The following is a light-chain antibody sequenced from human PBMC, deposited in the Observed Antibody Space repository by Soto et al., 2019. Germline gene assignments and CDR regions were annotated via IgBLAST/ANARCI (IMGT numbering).Light chain of an antibody. CDR1: PSVSSN. Sequence: EIVMTQSPATLSVSPGERATLSCRASPSVSSNLAWYQQKPGQAPRLLIYGASSRATGIPARFSGSGSGTEFTLTISSLQSEDSAVYYCQQYNNWPLPRTFRGGTKVEI. J-gene: IGKJ4*01. CDR3: QQYNNWPLPRT. V-gene: IGKV3-15*01. CDR2: GAS.